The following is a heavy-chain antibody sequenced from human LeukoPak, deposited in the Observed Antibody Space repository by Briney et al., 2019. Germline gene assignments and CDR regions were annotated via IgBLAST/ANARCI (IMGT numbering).Heavy chain of an antibody. Sequence: SETLSLTCTVSGGSISSYYWSWIRQPAGKGLEWIGRIYTSGSTNYNPSLKSRVTMSVDTSKNQFSLKLSSVTAADTAVYYCARGFRAAYYYYYYYMDVWGKGTTVTVSS. CDR3: ARGFRAAYYYYYYYMDV. J-gene: IGHJ6*03. V-gene: IGHV4-4*07. CDR1: GGSISSYY. D-gene: IGHD6-13*01. CDR2: IYTSGST.